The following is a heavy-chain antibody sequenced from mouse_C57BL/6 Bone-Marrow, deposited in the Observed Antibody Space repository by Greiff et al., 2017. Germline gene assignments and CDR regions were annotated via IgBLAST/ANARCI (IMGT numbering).Heavy chain of an antibody. CDR1: GFTFSSYG. V-gene: IGHV5-6*01. CDR2: ISSGGSYT. Sequence: EVKLMESWGDLVKPGGSLKLSCAASGFTFSSYGMSWVRQTPDKRLEWVATISSGGSYTYYPDSVKGRFTISRDNAKNTRYLQMSSLKSEDTAMYYCARHRSMDYWGQGTSVTVSS. CDR3: ARHRSMDY. J-gene: IGHJ4*01.